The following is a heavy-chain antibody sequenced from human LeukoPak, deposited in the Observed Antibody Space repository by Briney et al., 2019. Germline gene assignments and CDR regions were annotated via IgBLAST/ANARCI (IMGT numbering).Heavy chain of an antibody. V-gene: IGHV3-49*03. CDR2: IRSKAYGGTT. J-gene: IGHJ4*02. D-gene: IGHD2-21*01. CDR3: TRESERSWWLFVPNYFDY. CDR1: GFTFGDYA. Sequence: GGSLRLSCTASGFTFGDYAMSWFRQAPGKGLEWVGFIRSKAYGGTTEYAASVKGRFTISRDDSKSIAYLQMNSLKTEDTAVYYCTRESERSWWLFVPNYFDYWGQGTLVTVSS.